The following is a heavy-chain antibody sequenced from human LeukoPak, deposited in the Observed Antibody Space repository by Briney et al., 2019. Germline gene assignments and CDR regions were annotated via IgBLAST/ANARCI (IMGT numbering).Heavy chain of an antibody. CDR1: NVSISSYC. CDR2: ILTSGTT. J-gene: IGHJ4*02. CDR3: ARLRVSGSYLYYFDY. V-gene: IGHV4-4*09. D-gene: IGHD3-10*01. Sequence: SETLSLTCAVSNVSISSYCWSWVRQSPGKGLEWIGYILTSGTTTYNPSLKSRLTISVDTSKNRFTLKLSSVTAADTDVYYCARLRVSGSYLYYFDYWGQGTLVTVSS.